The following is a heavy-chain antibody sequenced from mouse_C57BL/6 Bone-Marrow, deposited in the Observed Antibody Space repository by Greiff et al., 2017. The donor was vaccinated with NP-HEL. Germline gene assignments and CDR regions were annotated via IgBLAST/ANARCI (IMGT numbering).Heavy chain of an antibody. Sequence: QVQLQQPGAELVKPGASVKLSCKASGYTFTSYWMHWVKQRPGQGLEWIGMIHPNSGSTNYNEKFKSKATLTVDKSSSTAYMQLSSLTSEVSAVYYCARANYYGSSFRWYFDVWGTGTTVTVSS. CDR2: IHPNSGST. D-gene: IGHD1-1*01. V-gene: IGHV1-64*01. CDR1: GYTFTSYW. CDR3: ARANYYGSSFRWYFDV. J-gene: IGHJ1*03.